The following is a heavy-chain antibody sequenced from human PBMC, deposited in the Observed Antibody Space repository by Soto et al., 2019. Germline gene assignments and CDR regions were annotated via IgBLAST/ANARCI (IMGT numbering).Heavy chain of an antibody. CDR2: INAGNGNT. CDR1: GYTFTSYA. D-gene: IGHD3-10*02. J-gene: IGHJ4*02. V-gene: IGHV1-3*01. CDR3: ARDQGDLFGELFSYYFDY. Sequence: ASVKVSCKASGYTFTSYAMHWVRQAPGQRLEWMGWINAGNGNTKYSQNFQGGVTITRDTSASTAYMELSSLRSEDTAVYYCARDQGDLFGELFSYYFDYWGQGTLVTVSS.